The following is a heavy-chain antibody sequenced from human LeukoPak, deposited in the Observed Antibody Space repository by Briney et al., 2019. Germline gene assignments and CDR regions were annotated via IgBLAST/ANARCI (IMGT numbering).Heavy chain of an antibody. D-gene: IGHD3-22*01. CDR2: IKQDGSER. J-gene: IGHJ4*02. Sequence: PGGSLRLSCAASGFTFSSYWMSWVRQAPGKGLEWVANIKQDGSERYYVDSVRGRFTISRDNRKNSLSLQMNSLRPEDTALYYCAKDIGDSIGYNYFDSWGQGTLVTVSS. V-gene: IGHV3-7*03. CDR3: AKDIGDSIGYNYFDS. CDR1: GFTFSSYW.